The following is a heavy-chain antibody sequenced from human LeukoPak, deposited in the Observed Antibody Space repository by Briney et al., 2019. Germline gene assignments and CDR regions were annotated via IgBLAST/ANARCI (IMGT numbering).Heavy chain of an antibody. V-gene: IGHV4-61*01. Sequence: SETLSLTCTVSGGSFSSGSYYWSWIRQPPGKGLEWVGYIYYSGSTNYNPSLKSRVIISVDTSKNQFSLKLSSVTAADTAVYYCARVTVAVAGLDGMDVWGQGTTVTVSS. CDR3: ARVTVAVAGLDGMDV. D-gene: IGHD6-19*01. J-gene: IGHJ6*02. CDR2: IYYSGST. CDR1: GGSFSSGSYY.